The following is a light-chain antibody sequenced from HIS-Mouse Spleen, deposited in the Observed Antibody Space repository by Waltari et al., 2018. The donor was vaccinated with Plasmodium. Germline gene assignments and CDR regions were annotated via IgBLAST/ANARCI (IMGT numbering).Light chain of an antibody. CDR1: SAITLGSYN. V-gene: IGLV5-37*01. CDR3: MIWPSNASGV. Sequence: QPLLTQPPSSSASPAESARRTCPLPSAITLGSYNIYWYQQKPGAPPRYLLYYYSASDQCQGSRVPSRFSGSKDASANTGILLISGLQSEEEADYYCMIWPSNASGVFGGGTKLTVL. CDR2: YYSASDQ. J-gene: IGLJ3*02.